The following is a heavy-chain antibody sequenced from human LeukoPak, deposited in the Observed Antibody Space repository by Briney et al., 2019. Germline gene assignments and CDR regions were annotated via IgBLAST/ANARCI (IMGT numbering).Heavy chain of an antibody. CDR2: INTDGSST. CDR1: GFTFSSYW. D-gene: IGHD7-27*01. CDR3: AREITTNGGRYFDY. J-gene: IGHJ4*02. Sequence: GGSLRLSCAASGFTFSSYWMHWVRQAPGKGLVWVSRINTDGSSTNYADSVKGRFTMSRGNAKNTLYLQMNSLRAEDTAVYSCAREITTNGGRYFDYWGQGTLVTVSS. V-gene: IGHV3-74*01.